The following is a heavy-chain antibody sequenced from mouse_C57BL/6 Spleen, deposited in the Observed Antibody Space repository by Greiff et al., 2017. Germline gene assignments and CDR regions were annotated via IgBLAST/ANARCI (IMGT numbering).Heavy chain of an antibody. CDR3: ARRDYDYDDYYAMDY. Sequence: EVQLVESGGGLVKPGGSLKLSCAASGFTFSDYGMHWVRQAPEKGLEWVAYISSGSSTNYYADTVKGRFTISRDNAKNTLFLQMTSLRSEDTAMYYCARRDYDYDDYYAMDYWGQGTSVTVSS. D-gene: IGHD2-4*01. CDR1: GFTFSDYG. V-gene: IGHV5-17*01. CDR2: ISSGSSTN. J-gene: IGHJ4*01.